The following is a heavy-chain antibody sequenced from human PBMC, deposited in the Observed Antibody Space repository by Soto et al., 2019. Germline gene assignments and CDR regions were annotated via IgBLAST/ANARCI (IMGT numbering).Heavy chain of an antibody. CDR2: ISGSGGST. Sequence: PVGSLRLSCAASGFTFSIYAMSWVRQAPGKGLEWVSAISGSGGSTYYADSVKGRFTISRDNSKNTLYLQMNSLRAEDTAVYYCASAAREYYYYGMDVWGQGTTVTVSS. V-gene: IGHV3-23*01. CDR3: ASAAREYYYYGMDV. CDR1: GFTFSIYA. J-gene: IGHJ6*02.